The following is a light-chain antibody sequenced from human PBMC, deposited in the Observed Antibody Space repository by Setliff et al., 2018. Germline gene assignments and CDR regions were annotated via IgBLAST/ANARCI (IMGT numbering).Light chain of an antibody. V-gene: IGLV1-40*01. CDR2: ANN. CDR3: QSYDSSLGSWV. CDR1: RSNLGAGFD. J-gene: IGLJ3*02. Sequence: QSVLAQPPSVSGAPGQRVTISCTGSRSNLGAGFDVHWYQQLPRTAPKLLIYANNNRPSGIPDRFSGSKSGTSASLAITGLQAEDEADYYCQSYDSSLGSWVFGGGTKVTVL.